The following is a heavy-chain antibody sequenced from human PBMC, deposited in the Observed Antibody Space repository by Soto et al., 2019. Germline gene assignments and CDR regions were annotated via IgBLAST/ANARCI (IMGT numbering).Heavy chain of an antibody. CDR1: GGTFSSYG. V-gene: IGHV1-69*12. CDR3: ARDPLGRRGSQYHHHAMDV. Sequence: QVQLVQSGAEVKKPGSSVKVSCKASGGTFSSYGISWVRQAPGQGLEWVGGIIPIFGTTKNAQRFQDRVTITADDSTGTAYMALNSLTFEDTAVYYCARDPLGRRGSQYHHHAMDVWGPGTTVTVSS. D-gene: IGHD3-3*02. CDR2: IIPIFGTT. J-gene: IGHJ6*02.